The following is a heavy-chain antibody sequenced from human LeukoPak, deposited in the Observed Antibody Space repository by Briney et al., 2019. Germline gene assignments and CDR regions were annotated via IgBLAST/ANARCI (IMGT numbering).Heavy chain of an antibody. Sequence: GGSLRLSCAVSGITLSNYGMSWVRQAPGKGLEWVAGISGSGGGTYYADSVKGRFTISRDNPKYTLYLQMNSLRAEGTAVYFCAKRGVVIRVILVGFHKEAYYFDSWGQGALVAVSS. J-gene: IGHJ4*02. CDR1: GITLSNYG. CDR3: AKRGVVIRVILVGFHKEAYYFDS. CDR2: ISGSGGGT. V-gene: IGHV3-23*01. D-gene: IGHD3-22*01.